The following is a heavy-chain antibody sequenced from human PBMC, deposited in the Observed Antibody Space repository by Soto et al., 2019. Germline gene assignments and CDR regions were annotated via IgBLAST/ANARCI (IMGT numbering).Heavy chain of an antibody. J-gene: IGHJ4*02. CDR3: ARHIAVPSTRGFDY. D-gene: IGHD6-19*01. V-gene: IGHV4-4*02. Sequence: QVHLQESGPGLVKPSGTLSLTCAVSGGSITTNWWSWVRQPPGKGLEWIGEIYHSGTTNYNPSLRVRVTISVDKSNNQFSLNLNSVTAAASAIYYCARHIAVPSTRGFDYWGQGNLVTVSS. CDR1: GGSITTNW. CDR2: IYHSGTT.